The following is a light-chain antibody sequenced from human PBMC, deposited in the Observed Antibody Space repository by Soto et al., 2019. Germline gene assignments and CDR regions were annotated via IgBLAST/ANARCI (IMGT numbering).Light chain of an antibody. CDR2: EVN. V-gene: IGLV2-8*01. Sequence: QSVLTQPPSASGSPGQSVTISCTGTSSDVGGYIYVSWYQQHPGKVPKLMIYEVNKRPSGDPDRFSGSRSGNTASLTVSGLQTVFDADYYCSSYAGSNYVFGPGTNVT. J-gene: IGLJ1*01. CDR3: SSYAGSNYV. CDR1: SSDVGGYIY.